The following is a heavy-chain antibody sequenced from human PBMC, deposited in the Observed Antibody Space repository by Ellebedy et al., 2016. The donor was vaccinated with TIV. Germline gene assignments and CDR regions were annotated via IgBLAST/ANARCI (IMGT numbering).Heavy chain of an antibody. CDR1: GFTFSSYG. J-gene: IGHJ4*02. D-gene: IGHD4-17*01. CDR3: ARDRYGDYYFDY. V-gene: IGHV3-33*01. Sequence: GESLKISXAASGFTFSSYGMHWVRQAPGKGLEWVAVIWYDGSNKYYADSVKGRFTISRDNSKNTLYLQMNSLRAEDTAVYYCARDRYGDYYFDYWGQGTLVTVSS. CDR2: IWYDGSNK.